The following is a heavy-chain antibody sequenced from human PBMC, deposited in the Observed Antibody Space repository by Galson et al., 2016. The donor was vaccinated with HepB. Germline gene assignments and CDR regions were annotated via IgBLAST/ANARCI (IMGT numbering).Heavy chain of an antibody. CDR3: ARDCYNDVSFDY. V-gene: IGHV3-23*01. CDR2: ISGTGSNT. D-gene: IGHD5-24*01. CDR1: GFALSAYA. Sequence: SLRLSCAASGFALSAYAMAWVRQAPGKGLEWVSAISGTGSNTYYGDSVKGRFTISRDNSNNLLYLQMNSLRADDTALYYCARDCYNDVSFDYWGQGTLVTVSS. J-gene: IGHJ4*02.